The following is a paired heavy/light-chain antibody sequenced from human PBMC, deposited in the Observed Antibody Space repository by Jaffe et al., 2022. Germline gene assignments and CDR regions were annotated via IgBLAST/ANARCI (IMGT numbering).Heavy chain of an antibody. J-gene: IGHJ3*02. Sequence: QVQLVQSGAEVKKPGASVKVSCKASGYTFTSYGISWVRQAPGQGLEWMGWISAYNGNTNYAQKLQGRVTMTTDTSTSTAYMELRSLRSDDTAVYYCARVGIRVGIFGVVIGPDAFDIWGQGTMVTVSS. CDR1: GYTFTSYG. D-gene: IGHD3-3*01. CDR2: ISAYNGNT. CDR3: ARVGIRVGIFGVVIGPDAFDI. V-gene: IGHV1-18*01.
Light chain of an antibody. CDR1: QSLLDSDDGNTY. CDR2: TLS. CDR3: MQRIEFPWT. V-gene: IGKV2-40*01. J-gene: IGKJ2*02. Sequence: DIVMTQTPLSLPVTPGEPASISCRSSQSLLDSDDGNTYLDWYLQKPGQSPQLLIYTLSYRASGVPDRFSGSGSGTDFTLKISRVEAEDVGVYYCMQRIEFPWTFGQGTKLEIK.